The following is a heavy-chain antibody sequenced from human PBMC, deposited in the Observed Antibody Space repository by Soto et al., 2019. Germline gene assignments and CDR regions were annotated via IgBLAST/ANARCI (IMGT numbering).Heavy chain of an antibody. Sequence: QLQLHESGSGLVKPSQTLSLTCAVSGGSISSGGYSWSWIRQPPGKGLEWIGYIYHSGSTYYNPSLQGRVTIAVDRSKNQFSLKLSSVTAADTAVYYCARGVYSNWFDPWGQGTLVTVSS. J-gene: IGHJ5*02. V-gene: IGHV4-30-2*01. CDR2: IYHSGST. CDR3: ARGVYSNWFDP. D-gene: IGHD4-4*01. CDR1: GGSISSGGYS.